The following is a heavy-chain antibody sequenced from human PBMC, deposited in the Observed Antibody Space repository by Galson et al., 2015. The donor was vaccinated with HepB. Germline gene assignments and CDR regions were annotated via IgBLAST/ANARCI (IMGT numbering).Heavy chain of an antibody. D-gene: IGHD2-21*01. CDR2: IKEDGTEK. CDR3: TRGLEGGDYLFRGWQSRYNFFDP. CDR1: GFNFKNYC. Sequence: SLRLSCAASGFNFKNYCMNWVRQAPGKGLEWAAKIKEDGTEKYYVDSVKGRFTISRDNVKDSLDLQMSSLRGEDTAVYFCTRGLEGGDYLFRGWQSRYNFFDPWGQGTLVIVSS. J-gene: IGHJ5*02. V-gene: IGHV3-7*01.